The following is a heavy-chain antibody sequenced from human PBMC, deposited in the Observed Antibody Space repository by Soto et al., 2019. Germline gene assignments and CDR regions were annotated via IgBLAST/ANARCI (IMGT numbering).Heavy chain of an antibody. CDR2: ISYDGSNK. V-gene: IGHV3-30-3*01. Sequence: QVQLVESGGGVVQPGRSLRLSCAASGFTFSSYAMHWVRQAPGKGLEWVAVISYDGSNKYYADSVKGRFTISRDNSKNTLYLQMNSLRAEDTAVYYCARGSSSSEGGRNWFDPWGQGTLVTVSS. CDR3: ARGSSSSEGGRNWFDP. CDR1: GFTFSSYA. D-gene: IGHD6-6*01. J-gene: IGHJ5*02.